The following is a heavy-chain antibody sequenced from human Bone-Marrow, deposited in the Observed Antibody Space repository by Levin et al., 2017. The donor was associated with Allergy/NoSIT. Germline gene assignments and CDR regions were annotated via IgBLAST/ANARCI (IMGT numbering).Heavy chain of an antibody. V-gene: IGHV3-23*01. CDR3: AKRGSYPHYYFDH. Sequence: GGSLRLSCAASGFTFSSYDLTWVRQAPGKGLEYVSGISASGAITYYPDSMKGRFTISRDNSGNTVYLQMTSLRADDTAVYYCAKRGSYPHYYFDHWGQGTLLTVSS. CDR1: GFTFSSYD. D-gene: IGHD1-26*01. J-gene: IGHJ4*02. CDR2: ISASGAIT.